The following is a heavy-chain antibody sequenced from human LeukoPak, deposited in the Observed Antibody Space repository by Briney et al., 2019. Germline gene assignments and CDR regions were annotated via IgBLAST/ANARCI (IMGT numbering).Heavy chain of an antibody. V-gene: IGHV3-74*01. Sequence: PGGSLRLSCAASGFTFSNYWMHWVRQAPGKGLVWASRINGDGSSTSYLDSVKGRFSISRDNAKSTLHLQMNSLRAEDTAVYYCARDAQGLRYWGQGTLVTVSS. CDR2: INGDGSST. D-gene: IGHD6-19*01. CDR1: GFTFSNYW. J-gene: IGHJ4*02. CDR3: ARDAQGLRY.